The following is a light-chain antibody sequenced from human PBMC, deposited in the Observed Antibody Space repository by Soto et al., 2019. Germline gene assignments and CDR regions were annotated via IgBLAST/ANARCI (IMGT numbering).Light chain of an antibody. J-gene: IGKJ4*01. CDR1: QNVSSY. CDR2: DAS. CDR3: HQRSNWPPLT. Sequence: ETVLTQSPATLSLSPGERATLSCRASQNVSSYLAWYQQKPGQAPRLLISDASNRATGIPARFSGSGSGTDFTLTISSLEPEDFAVYYCHQRSNWPPLTFGGGTKVEIK. V-gene: IGKV3-11*01.